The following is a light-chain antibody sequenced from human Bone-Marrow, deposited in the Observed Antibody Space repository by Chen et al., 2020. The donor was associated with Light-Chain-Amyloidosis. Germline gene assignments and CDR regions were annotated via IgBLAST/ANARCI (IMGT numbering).Light chain of an antibody. V-gene: IGKV3-11*01. Sequence: EIVLTQSPATLSLSPGERATLFCRASQSVSRYLAWYQQKPGQAPRLLIYDTSNRATGIPTRFSASGSGTDFTLTISRLEPEDFAVYYCQQRRETFGQGIRLEI. CDR2: DTS. CDR3: QQRRET. J-gene: IGKJ5*01. CDR1: QSVSRY.